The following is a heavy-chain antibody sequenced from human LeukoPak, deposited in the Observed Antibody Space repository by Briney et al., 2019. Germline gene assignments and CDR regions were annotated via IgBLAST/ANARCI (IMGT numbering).Heavy chain of an antibody. CDR1: GFTFSNYW. V-gene: IGHV3-74*01. Sequence: PGGSLRLSCAAAGFTFSNYWMRWVRQAPGKGLVWVSRIKSDGRTNYADSVKGRFTISRDNAKNTVSLQMNSLRAEDTGVYYCARAPSETGGYYPEYFRHWGQGTLVTVSS. CDR2: IKSDGRT. J-gene: IGHJ1*01. CDR3: ARAPSETGGYYPEYFRH. D-gene: IGHD3-22*01.